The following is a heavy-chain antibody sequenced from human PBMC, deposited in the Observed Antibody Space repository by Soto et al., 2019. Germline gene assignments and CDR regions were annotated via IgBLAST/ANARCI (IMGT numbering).Heavy chain of an antibody. CDR1: GFTFSSYA. J-gene: IGHJ4*02. Sequence: EVQLLESGGGLVQPGGSLRLSCAASGFTFSSYAMSWVRQAPGKGLEWVSAISGGGGTTYHADFVKGRFTISRDNSKNTLYLQMNSLRTEGTVVYYCAKDNVDTAMGEYFGYWGQGTLVTGFS. V-gene: IGHV3-23*01. D-gene: IGHD5-18*01. CDR2: ISGGGGTT. CDR3: AKDNVDTAMGEYFGY.